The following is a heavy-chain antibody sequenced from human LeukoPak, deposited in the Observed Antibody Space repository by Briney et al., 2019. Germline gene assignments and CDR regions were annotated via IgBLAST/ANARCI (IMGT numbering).Heavy chain of an antibody. D-gene: IGHD3-22*01. Sequence: GGSLRLSCAASGFTVSSNYMSWVRQAPGKGLEWVSVIYSGGSTYYADSVKGRFTISRDNSKNTLYLQMNSLRAEDTAVYYCAKGHQRYYDSSGPDYWGQGTLVTVSS. CDR3: AKGHQRYYDSSGPDY. V-gene: IGHV3-53*01. CDR2: IYSGGST. J-gene: IGHJ4*02. CDR1: GFTVSSNY.